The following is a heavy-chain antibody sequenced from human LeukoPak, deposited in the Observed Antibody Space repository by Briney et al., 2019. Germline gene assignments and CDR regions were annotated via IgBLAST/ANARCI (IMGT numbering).Heavy chain of an antibody. CDR2: MYYSGST. CDR1: GGAISFYY. D-gene: IGHD1-26*01. CDR3: ARGGSIVGATPHDTFDI. J-gene: IGHJ3*02. V-gene: IGHV4-59*01. Sequence: SETLSLTCTVSGGAISFYYWSWIRQPPGKGLDWIAHMYYSGSTNYNPSLKSRVTISVDTSKNQFSLKLSSVTAADTAVYYCARGGSIVGATPHDTFDIWGQGTMVTVSS.